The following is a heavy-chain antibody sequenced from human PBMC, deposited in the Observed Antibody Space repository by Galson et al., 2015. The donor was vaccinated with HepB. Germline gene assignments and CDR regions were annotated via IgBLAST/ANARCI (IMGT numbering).Heavy chain of an antibody. D-gene: IGHD3-10*01. Sequence: QSGAEVTKPGESLRISCKGSGYTFTAFWITWVRPIPGKGLEWMGRIDPSDSYTDYSPSFRGHFTISADTSITTAYLQWSILKASDTAMYYCASRHSYVRSGTWYNVSDYWGQGTLVTVSS. CDR1: GYTFTAFW. V-gene: IGHV5-10-1*01. CDR2: IDPSDSYT. J-gene: IGHJ4*02. CDR3: ASRHSYVRSGTWYNVSDY.